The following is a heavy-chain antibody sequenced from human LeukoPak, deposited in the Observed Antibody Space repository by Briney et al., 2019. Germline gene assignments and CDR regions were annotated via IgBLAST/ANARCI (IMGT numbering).Heavy chain of an antibody. CDR1: GYTFTDYS. CDR2: INPNSGGT. Sequence: ASVKVSCKTSGYTFTDYSMHWVRQAPGQGLEWMGWINPNSGGTNYAQRFQGRVTLTRDTSISTAYMELTRLRSDDTAVYYCARDMGELTLDYWGQGTLVTVSS. J-gene: IGHJ4*02. CDR3: ARDMGELTLDY. V-gene: IGHV1-2*02. D-gene: IGHD3-16*01.